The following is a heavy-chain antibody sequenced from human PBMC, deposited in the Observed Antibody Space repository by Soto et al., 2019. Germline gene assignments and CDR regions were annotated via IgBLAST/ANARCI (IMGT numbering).Heavy chain of an antibody. CDR2: ISGSGGNA. CDR1: GFTFSSYA. D-gene: IGHD1-26*01. CDR3: AKDGASGSYPPYYYFGMDV. V-gene: IGHV3-23*01. Sequence: GGSLRLSCAASGFTFSSYAMSWVRQTPGKGLEWVSTISGSGGNAYYADYVNVRCSISRENSKNTLRLQTNSLRAADTAVYYCAKDGASGSYPPYYYFGMDVWGQGTTVTVSS. J-gene: IGHJ6*02.